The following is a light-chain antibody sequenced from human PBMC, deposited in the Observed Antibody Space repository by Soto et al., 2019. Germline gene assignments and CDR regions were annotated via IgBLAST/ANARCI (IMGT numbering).Light chain of an antibody. CDR3: QSYDSRLSVV. J-gene: IGLJ2*01. V-gene: IGLV2-11*01. Sequence: QSALTQPRSVSGSPGQSVTISCTGTSSDVGGYNYVSWYQQHPGKAPKLMIYDVTKRPSGVPDRFSGSKSGNTASLTISGLQAADEADYYCQSYDSRLSVVFGGGTKVTVL. CDR2: DVT. CDR1: SSDVGGYNY.